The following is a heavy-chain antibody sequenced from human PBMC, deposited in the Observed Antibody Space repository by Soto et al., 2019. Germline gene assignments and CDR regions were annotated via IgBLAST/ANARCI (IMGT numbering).Heavy chain of an antibody. CDR1: EFTLSNYW. J-gene: IGHJ6*02. CDR3: ARGHYGMDV. CDR2: IKQDGSEK. Sequence: EEQLVESGGGLVQPGGSLRLSCEASEFTLSNYWMTWVRQAPGKGLEWVANIKQDGSEKYYVDSVKGRFTVSRDNAKNSLYLQMNSLRDEDTGVYYCARGHYGMDVWGQGTTVTVSS. V-gene: IGHV3-7*04.